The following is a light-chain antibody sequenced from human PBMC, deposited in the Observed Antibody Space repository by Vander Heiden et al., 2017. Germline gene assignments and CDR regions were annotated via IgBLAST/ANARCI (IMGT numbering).Light chain of an antibody. CDR1: SSDMGYYNY. V-gene: IGLV2-8*01. Sequence: QSALTQPPSASGSPGQSVTISCTGTSSDMGYYNYVSWDQQYPGKAPKLMIYEVSKRPSGVPDRFSGSKSGTTASLTVSGLQAEDEADYYCSSFATSNNWVFGGGTKLTVL. CDR2: EVS. CDR3: SSFATSNNWV. J-gene: IGLJ3*02.